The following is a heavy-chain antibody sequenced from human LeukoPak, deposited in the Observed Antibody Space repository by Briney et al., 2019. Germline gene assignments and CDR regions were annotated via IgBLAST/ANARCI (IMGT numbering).Heavy chain of an antibody. CDR3: ARDSSFYCSGGSCYPYNWFDP. J-gene: IGHJ5*02. CDR1: GYTFTGYH. CDR2: INPKSGGT. D-gene: IGHD2-15*01. Sequence: ASVKVSCKASGYTFTGYHMHWVRQAPGQGLEWMGWINPKSGGTNYAQKFQGRVTMTRDTSISTAYMELSRLRSDDTAVYYCARDSSFYCSGGSCYPYNWFDPWGQGTLVTVSS. V-gene: IGHV1-2*02.